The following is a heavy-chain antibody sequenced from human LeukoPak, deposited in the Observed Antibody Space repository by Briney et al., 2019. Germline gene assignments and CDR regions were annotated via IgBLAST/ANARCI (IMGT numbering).Heavy chain of an antibody. D-gene: IGHD4-23*01. CDR3: AKIGFPTTVLTPGTVW. J-gene: IGHJ4*02. CDR2: IRYDGTNE. CDR1: GFTFSSYG. Sequence: GGSLRLSCAASGFTFSSYGMHWVRQAPGKGLEWVAFIRYDGTNEYYADSVKGRFTISRDNSKSTLYLQMSSLRAEDTAVYYCAKIGFPTTVLTPGTVWWGQGTLVTVSS. V-gene: IGHV3-30*02.